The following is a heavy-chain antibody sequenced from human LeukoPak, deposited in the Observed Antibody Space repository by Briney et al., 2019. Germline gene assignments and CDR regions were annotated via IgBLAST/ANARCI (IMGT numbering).Heavy chain of an antibody. V-gene: IGHV4-34*01. D-gene: IGHD3-10*01. CDR3: AARVGVLGFDY. CDR1: GGSFSGYY. Sequence: SETLSLTCAVYGGSFSGYYWSWIRQPPGRGLEWIGEINHSGSTNYNPSLKSRVTISVDTSKNQFSLKLSSVTAADTAVYYCAARVGVLGFDYWGQGTLVTVSS. J-gene: IGHJ4*02. CDR2: INHSGST.